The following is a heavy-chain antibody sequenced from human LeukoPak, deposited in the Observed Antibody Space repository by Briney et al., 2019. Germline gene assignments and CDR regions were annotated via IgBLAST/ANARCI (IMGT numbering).Heavy chain of an antibody. J-gene: IGHJ4*02. CDR3: AREQPAGSTDY. D-gene: IGHD2-2*01. Sequence: PGGSLRLSCAASGFVFNTYSMHWVRQAPGKGLECVSAISGDEGSTYYANSVKGRFTISRDNSKNTLYLQMGSLRPDDTALYYCAREQPAGSTDYWGQGTLVTVSS. CDR1: GFVFNTYS. V-gene: IGHV3-64*01. CDR2: ISGDEGST.